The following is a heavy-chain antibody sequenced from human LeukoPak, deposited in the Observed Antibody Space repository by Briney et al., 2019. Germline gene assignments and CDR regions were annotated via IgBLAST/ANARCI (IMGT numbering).Heavy chain of an antibody. CDR1: GYTFTNYY. CDR2: INPSGGST. V-gene: IGHV1-46*01. J-gene: IGHJ4*02. D-gene: IGHD2-2*01. Sequence: GASVKVSCKAPGYTFTNYYMHWVRQAPRQGLEWMGMINPSGGSTSYAQKFQGRVTMTRDTSTNTVYMELSSLRSEDTAVYYCARDGDPDIVVVPAANYYFDYWGQGTLVTVSS. CDR3: ARDGDPDIVVVPAANYYFDY.